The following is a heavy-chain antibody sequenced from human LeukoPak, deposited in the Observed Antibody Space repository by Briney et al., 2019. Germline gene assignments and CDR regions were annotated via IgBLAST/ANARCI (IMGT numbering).Heavy chain of an antibody. D-gene: IGHD3-16*01. CDR2: IWYDGSNK. CDR1: GFTFSSYG. Sequence: PGGSLRLSCAASGFTFSSYGMHWVRQAPGKGLEWVAVIWYDGSNKYYADSVKGRFTISRDNSKNTLYLQMNSLRAEDTAVYYCAKIMTPSLSAMDVWGQGTTVTVSS. V-gene: IGHV3-33*06. J-gene: IGHJ6*02. CDR3: AKIMTPSLSAMDV.